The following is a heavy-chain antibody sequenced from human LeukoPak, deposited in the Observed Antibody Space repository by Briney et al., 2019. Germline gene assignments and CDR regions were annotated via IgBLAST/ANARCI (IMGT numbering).Heavy chain of an antibody. V-gene: IGHV3-21*01. CDR3: ARDEKGAFDI. CDR2: ISSSGSYI. CDR1: GFTFGSHT. Sequence: GGSLRLSCAASGFTFGSHTMNWVRQAPGKGLEWVSSISSSGSYIYYADSVRGRFTISRDNAKNSLYLQMNSLRAEDTAVFYCARDEKGAFDIWGQGAMVTVSS. J-gene: IGHJ3*02.